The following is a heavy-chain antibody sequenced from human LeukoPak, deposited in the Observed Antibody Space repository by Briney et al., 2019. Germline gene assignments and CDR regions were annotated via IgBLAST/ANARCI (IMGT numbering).Heavy chain of an antibody. V-gene: IGHV4-34*01. CDR1: GGSFSGYY. J-gene: IGHJ5*02. Sequence: SETLSLTSAVYGGSFSGYYWSWIRQPPGKGLEWIGEINHSGSTNYNPSLKSRVTISVDTSKNQFSLKLSSVTAADTAVYYCARAGYGSGGYDNPGWFDPWGQGTLVTVSS. CDR3: ARAGYGSGGYDNPGWFDP. D-gene: IGHD3-10*01. CDR2: INHSGST.